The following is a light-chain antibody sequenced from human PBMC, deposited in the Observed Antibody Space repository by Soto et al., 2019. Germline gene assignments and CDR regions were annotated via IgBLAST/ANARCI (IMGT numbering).Light chain of an antibody. CDR1: TSDVGGYNY. Sequence: QSALTQPASVSGSPGQSITISCTGATSDVGGYNYVSWYQHHPGEALKLITYNVNDRPSGVSDRFSASKSGNTASLTISGLQAEDEGDYYCSSYTSSITQVLFGGGTQLTVL. CDR2: NVN. J-gene: IGLJ2*01. V-gene: IGLV2-14*03. CDR3: SSYTSSITQVL.